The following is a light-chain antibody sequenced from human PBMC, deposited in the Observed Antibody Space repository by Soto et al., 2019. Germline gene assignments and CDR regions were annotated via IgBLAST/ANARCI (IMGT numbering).Light chain of an antibody. J-gene: IGKJ1*01. CDR1: QSISNW. CDR3: QHYYNWPRK. Sequence: IQMTHSPSTLSASVCDRVTLTCRASQSISNWLAWYQQKPGKAPNLLIYAASTLQSGVPSRFSGSGSGTDFTLTISSLQSEDFAVYYCQHYYNWPRKFGQGTKVDIK. CDR2: AAS. V-gene: IGKV1-5*01.